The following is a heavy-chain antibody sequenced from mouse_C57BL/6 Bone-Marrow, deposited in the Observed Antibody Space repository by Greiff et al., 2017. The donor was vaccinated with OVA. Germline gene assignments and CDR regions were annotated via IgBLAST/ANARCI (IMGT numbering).Heavy chain of an antibody. CDR1: GYTFTSYT. CDR2: INPSSGYT. V-gene: IGHV1-4*01. CDR3: ARRGTTVVADYAMDY. Sequence: VQVVESGAELARPGASVKMSCKASGYTFTSYTMHWVKQRPGQGLEWIGYINPSSGYTKYNQKFKDKATLTADKSSSTAYMQLSSLTSEDSAVYYCARRGTTVVADYAMDYWGQGTSVTVSS. J-gene: IGHJ4*01. D-gene: IGHD1-1*01.